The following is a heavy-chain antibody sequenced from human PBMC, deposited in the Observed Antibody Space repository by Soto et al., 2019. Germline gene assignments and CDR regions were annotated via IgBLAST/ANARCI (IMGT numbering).Heavy chain of an antibody. J-gene: IGHJ4*02. V-gene: IGHV3-11*06. CDR3: ARGGTTVTDF. D-gene: IGHD4-17*01. Sequence: PGGSLRLSCVASGFTFNDYSMSWIRQAPGKGLEWVSYISSSSGYTNYADSVKGRFTISRDNARNSLYLQMNSLRAEDTAVYYCARGGTTVTDFWGQGTLVTVSS. CDR1: GFTFNDYS. CDR2: ISSSSGYT.